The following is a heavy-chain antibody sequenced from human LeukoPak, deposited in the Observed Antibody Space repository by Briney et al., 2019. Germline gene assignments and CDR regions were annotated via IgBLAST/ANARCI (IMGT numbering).Heavy chain of an antibody. CDR2: ISGSGGST. CDR1: GFTFSNAW. J-gene: IGHJ6*02. CDR3: AKDPEPLRFLEWLSFGMDV. V-gene: IGHV3-23*01. Sequence: GGSLRLSCAASGFTFSNAWMNWVRQAPGKGLEWVSAISGSGGSTYYADSVKGRFTISRDNSKNTLYLQMNSLRAEDTAVYYCAKDPEPLRFLEWLSFGMDVCGQGTTVTVSS. D-gene: IGHD3-3*01.